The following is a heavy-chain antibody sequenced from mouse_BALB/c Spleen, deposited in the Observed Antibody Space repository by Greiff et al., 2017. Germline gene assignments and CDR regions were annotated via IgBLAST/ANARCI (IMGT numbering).Heavy chain of an antibody. Sequence: VKLVESGAELAKPGASVKMSCKASGYTFTSYWMHWVKQRPGQGLEWIGYINPSTGYTEYNQKFKDKATLTADKSSSTAYMQLSSLTSEDSAVYYCASMITTRGLDYWGQGTTLTVSS. D-gene: IGHD2-4*01. J-gene: IGHJ2*01. CDR1: GYTFTSYW. CDR3: ASMITTRGLDY. V-gene: IGHV1-7*01. CDR2: INPSTGYT.